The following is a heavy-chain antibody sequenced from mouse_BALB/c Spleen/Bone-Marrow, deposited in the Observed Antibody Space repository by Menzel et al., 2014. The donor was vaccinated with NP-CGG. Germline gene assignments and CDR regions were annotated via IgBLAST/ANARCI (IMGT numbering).Heavy chain of an antibody. CDR1: GYTFTSYN. D-gene: IGHD2-4*01. CDR3: AREGITTKVDYALDY. Sequence: EVKLMESGPELVKPGASVKVSCKASGYTFTSYNMYWVKQSRGKSLEWIGYVDPYNGGTNYNQKFKGKATLTVDKSSSTAYMHLNSLTSEDSAVYYGAREGITTKVDYALDYWGQGTSVTVSS. J-gene: IGHJ4*01. V-gene: IGHV1S135*01. CDR2: VDPYNGGT.